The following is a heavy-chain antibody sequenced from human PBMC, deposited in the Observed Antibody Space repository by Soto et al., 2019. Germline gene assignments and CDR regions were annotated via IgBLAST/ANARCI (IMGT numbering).Heavy chain of an antibody. D-gene: IGHD3-10*02. CDR3: ARELVRGVPIDNYFDY. V-gene: IGHV4-59*01. CDR2: IYYSGST. CDR1: GGSISSYY. Sequence: SETLSLTCTVSGGSISSYYWSWIRQPPGKGLEWIGYIYYSGSTNYNPSLKSRVTISVDTSKNQFSLKLSSVTAADTAVYYCARELVRGVPIDNYFDYWGQGTLVTVSS. J-gene: IGHJ4*02.